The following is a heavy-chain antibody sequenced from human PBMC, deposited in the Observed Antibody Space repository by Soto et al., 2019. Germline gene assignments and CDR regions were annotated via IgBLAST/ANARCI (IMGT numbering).Heavy chain of an antibody. CDR3: ARLLGQAVLDV. D-gene: IGHD6-19*01. J-gene: IGHJ6*02. V-gene: IGHV5-51*01. CDR1: EDSFTSYW. Sequence: GESLKISCKGSEDSFTSYWIGWVRQMPGKVLEWMGIIYPGDSDTRYSPSFQGQVTISADKSIRTAYLQWSSLKASDTAMYYCARLLGQAVLDVWGQGXTVTVYS. CDR2: IYPGDSDT.